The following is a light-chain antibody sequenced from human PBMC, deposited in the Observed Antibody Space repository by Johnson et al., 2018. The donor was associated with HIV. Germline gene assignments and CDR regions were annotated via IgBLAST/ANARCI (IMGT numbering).Light chain of an antibody. CDR2: DNN. CDR1: SSNVGSSF. J-gene: IGLJ1*01. V-gene: IGLV1-51*01. Sequence: QSALTQPPSVSAAPGQTVTISCSGSSSNVGSSFVSWYRQVPGTAPKLLIYDNNKRPSGIPDRFSGSKSGTSATLGIIGLQTGDEADYYCGTWDSSLSAYVFGTGTKVTVL. CDR3: GTWDSSLSAYV.